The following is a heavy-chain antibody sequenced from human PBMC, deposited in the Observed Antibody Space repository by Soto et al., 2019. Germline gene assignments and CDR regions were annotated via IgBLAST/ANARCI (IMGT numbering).Heavy chain of an antibody. CDR2: IYYSGST. CDR3: ARLGAGSYSSDRFAP. CDR1: GGSISSYY. J-gene: IGHJ5*02. V-gene: IGHV4-59*01. Sequence: PSETLSLTCTVSGGSISSYYWSWIRQPPGKGLEWIGYIYYSGSTNYNPSLKSRVTISVDTSKNQFSLKLSSVTAADTAVYYCARLGAGSYSSDRFAPWGQGTLVTVAS. D-gene: IGHD3-10*01.